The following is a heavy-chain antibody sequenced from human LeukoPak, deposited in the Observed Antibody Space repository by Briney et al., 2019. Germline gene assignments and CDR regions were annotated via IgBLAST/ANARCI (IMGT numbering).Heavy chain of an antibody. CDR2: ISSSSYI. J-gene: IGHJ5*02. CDR3: ARGPLMTTVTISWFDP. D-gene: IGHD4-17*01. V-gene: IGHV3-21*01. Sequence: KAGGSLRLSCAASGFTFSSYSMNWVRQAPGKGLEWVSSISSSSYIYYADSVKGRFTISRDNAKNSLYLQMNSLRAEDTAVYYCARGPLMTTVTISWFDPWGQGTLVTVSS. CDR1: GFTFSSYS.